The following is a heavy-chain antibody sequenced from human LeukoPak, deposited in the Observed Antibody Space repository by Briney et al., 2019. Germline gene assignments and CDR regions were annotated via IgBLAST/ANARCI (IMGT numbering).Heavy chain of an antibody. Sequence: PGGSLRLSCAASGFTFSSYWMHWVRQAPGKGLVWVSRITSDGSSTSYADSVKGRFTISRGNAKNTLYLQMNSLRAEDTAVYYCARDLRTPSDTNIAIDYWGQGTLVTVSS. CDR2: ITSDGSST. J-gene: IGHJ4*02. V-gene: IGHV3-74*01. D-gene: IGHD4-23*01. CDR3: ARDLRTPSDTNIAIDY. CDR1: GFTFSSYW.